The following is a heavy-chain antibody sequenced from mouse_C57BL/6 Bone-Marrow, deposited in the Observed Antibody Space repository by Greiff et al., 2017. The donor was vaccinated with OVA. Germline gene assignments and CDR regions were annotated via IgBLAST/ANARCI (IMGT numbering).Heavy chain of an antibody. Sequence: EVQLVESGGGLVQPKGSLKLSCAASGFTFNTYAMHWVRQAPGKGLEWVARIRSKSSNYATYYADSVKDRFTISRDDSQSMLYLQMNNLKTEDTAMYYCVRDPITTVVEEGYWYFDVWGTGTTVTVSS. V-gene: IGHV10-3*01. CDR1: GFTFNTYA. CDR2: IRSKSSNYAT. CDR3: VRDPITTVVEEGYWYFDV. D-gene: IGHD1-1*01. J-gene: IGHJ1*03.